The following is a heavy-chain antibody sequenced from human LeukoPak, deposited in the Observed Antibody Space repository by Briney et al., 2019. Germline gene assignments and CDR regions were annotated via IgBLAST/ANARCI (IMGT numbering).Heavy chain of an antibody. V-gene: IGHV4-34*01. CDR1: GGSFSGYY. Sequence: PSETLSLTCAVYGGSFSGYYWSWIRQPPGKGLEWIGEINHSGSTNYNPSLKSRVAISVDTSKNQFSLKLSSVTAADTAVYYCARVWDYDFWSGYYTFDYGGQGTLVTVSS. D-gene: IGHD3-3*01. CDR3: ARVWDYDFWSGYYTFDY. CDR2: INHSGST. J-gene: IGHJ4*02.